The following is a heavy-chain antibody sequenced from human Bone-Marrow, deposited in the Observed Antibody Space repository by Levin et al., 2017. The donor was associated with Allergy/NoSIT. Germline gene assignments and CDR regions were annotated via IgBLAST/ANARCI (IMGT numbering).Heavy chain of an antibody. CDR1: GYTFTGYY. Sequence: GESLKISCKASGYTFTGYYMHWVRQAPGQGLEWMGWINPNSGGTNYAQKFQGRVTMTRDTSISTAYMELSRLRSDDTAVYYCARDSRSGWYLVDFQHWGQGTLVTVSS. CDR3: ARDSRSGWYLVDFQH. CDR2: INPNSGGT. V-gene: IGHV1-2*02. J-gene: IGHJ1*01. D-gene: IGHD6-19*01.